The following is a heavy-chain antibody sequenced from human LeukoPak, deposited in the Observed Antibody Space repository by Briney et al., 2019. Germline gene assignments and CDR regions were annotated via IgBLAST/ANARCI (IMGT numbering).Heavy chain of an antibody. V-gene: IGHV4-39*01. D-gene: IGHD3-3*01. CDR2: IYQSGSGSS. CDR3: ASTLRFLPYRRFDY. CDR1: GGSIISTNYY. Sequence: PSETLSLTCSVSGGSIISTNYYWGWIRQPPGKGLEWIGSIYQSGSGSSYYNPSLKSRVTIFGDTSKNQFFLRLSSVTAADTAVYYCASTLRFLPYRRFDYWGQGTLVTVPS. J-gene: IGHJ4*02.